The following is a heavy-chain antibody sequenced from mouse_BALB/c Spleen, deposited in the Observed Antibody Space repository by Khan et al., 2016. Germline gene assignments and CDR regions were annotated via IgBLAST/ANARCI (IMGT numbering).Heavy chain of an antibody. V-gene: IGHV14-3*02. Sequence: VQLQQSGAELVKPGASVKLSCTASGFNIKDTYLHWVKQRPAQGLEWLGRIDPAHGNTKYDPKFQGKATITADTSSNTAYLQLSSLTSEDTAVYCCARTNAWGQGTTLRGSS. CDR2: IDPAHGNT. CDR1: GFNIKDTY. CDR3: ARTNA. J-gene: IGHJ2*01.